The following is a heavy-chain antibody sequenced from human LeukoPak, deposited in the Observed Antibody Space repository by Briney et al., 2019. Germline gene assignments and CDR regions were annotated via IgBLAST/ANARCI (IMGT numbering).Heavy chain of an antibody. CDR1: GFTFSGYA. J-gene: IGHJ4*02. CDR3: AKDLQGSSWYSPDQ. CDR2: ISGNGGST. V-gene: IGHV3-23*01. D-gene: IGHD6-13*01. Sequence: GGSLRLSYAASGFTFSGYAMTWVRQGPGKGLERVSIISGNGGSTYYADSVKGRFTISRDNSKNTLYLQMNSLRAEDTAIYYCAKDLQGSSWYSPDQWGQGTLVTVSS.